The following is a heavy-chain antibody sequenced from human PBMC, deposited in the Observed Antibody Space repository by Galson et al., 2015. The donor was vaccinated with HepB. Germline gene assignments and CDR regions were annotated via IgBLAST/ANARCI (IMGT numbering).Heavy chain of an antibody. CDR1: GGSISSYY. CDR3: ARGGSYGRRDLYNWFDP. J-gene: IGHJ5*02. CDR2: IYYSGST. D-gene: IGHD1-26*01. Sequence: ATLSLTCTVSGGSISSYYWSWIRQPPGKGLEWIGYIYYSGSTNYNPSLKSRVTISVDTSKNQFSLKLSSVTAADTAVYYCARGGSYGRRDLYNWFDPWGQGTLVTVSS. V-gene: IGHV4-59*01.